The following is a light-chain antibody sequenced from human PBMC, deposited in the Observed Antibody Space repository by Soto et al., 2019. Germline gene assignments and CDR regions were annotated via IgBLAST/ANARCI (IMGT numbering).Light chain of an antibody. CDR3: CSYAGSGTWV. CDR2: EDA. Sequence: QSALTQPASVSGSPGQSITISCTGTSSDVGGYNLVSWYQQHPGKAPKLIIYEDAKRPSGLSNRFSGSKSGNTASLTISGLQAEDEADYYCCSYAGSGTWVFGGGTKLAVL. J-gene: IGLJ3*02. CDR1: SSDVGGYNL. V-gene: IGLV2-23*01.